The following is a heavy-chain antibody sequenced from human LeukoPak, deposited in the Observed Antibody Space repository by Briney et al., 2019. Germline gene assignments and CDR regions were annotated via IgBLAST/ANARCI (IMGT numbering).Heavy chain of an antibody. J-gene: IGHJ6*03. Sequence: GASVKVSCKASGYTFSSYDINWVRQATGQGLEWLGWTNPNSGNTGYAQKFQGRVTITADESTSTAYMELSSLRSEDTAVYYCARDVPLHYGSGSYLITPPYYMDVWGKGTTVTISS. V-gene: IGHV1-8*03. CDR3: ARDVPLHYGSGSYLITPPYYMDV. CDR2: TNPNSGNT. CDR1: GYTFSSYD. D-gene: IGHD3-10*01.